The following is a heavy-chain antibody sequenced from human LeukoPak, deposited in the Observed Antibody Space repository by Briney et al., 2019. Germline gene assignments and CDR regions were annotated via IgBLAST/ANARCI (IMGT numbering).Heavy chain of an antibody. J-gene: IGHJ5*02. V-gene: IGHV4-59*01. CDR2: IYYSGST. Sequence: PSETLSLTCTVSGGSSSSYYWSWIRQPPGQGPEWIGYIYYSGSTNYNPSLKSRVTISVDTSKNQFSLKLSSVTAADTAVYFCARAAPYDILTGYYIGCDCWFDPWGQGTLVTVSS. CDR1: GGSSSSYY. D-gene: IGHD3-9*01. CDR3: ARAAPYDILTGYYIGCDCWFDP.